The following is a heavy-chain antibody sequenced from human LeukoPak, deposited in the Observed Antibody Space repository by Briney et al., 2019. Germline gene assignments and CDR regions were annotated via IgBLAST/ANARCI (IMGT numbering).Heavy chain of an antibody. D-gene: IGHD6-13*01. CDR1: GFTFDDYG. J-gene: IGHJ4*02. CDR3: AREGGNIAAAGTGYYFDY. CDR2: IKWNGGST. Sequence: GGSLRLSCAASGFTFDDYGMSWVRQAPGKGLEWVSSIKWNGGSTGYADSVKGRFTISRDNAKNSLYLQMNSLRAEDTAVYYCAREGGNIAAAGTGYYFDYWGQGTLVTVSS. V-gene: IGHV3-20*04.